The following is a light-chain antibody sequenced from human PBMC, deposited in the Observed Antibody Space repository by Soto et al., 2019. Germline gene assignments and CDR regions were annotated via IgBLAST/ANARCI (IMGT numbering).Light chain of an antibody. V-gene: IGLV2-8*01. Sequence: QSALTQPPSASGSPGQSVTISCTGTSSDVGGYKYVSWYQQHPGKAPKLMIFEVNKRPSGVPDRFSGSKSGNTASLTVSGLLAEDEADYYGSSYAGINNLGVFGTGTKLTVL. J-gene: IGLJ1*01. CDR1: SSDVGGYKY. CDR3: SSYAGINNLGV. CDR2: EVN.